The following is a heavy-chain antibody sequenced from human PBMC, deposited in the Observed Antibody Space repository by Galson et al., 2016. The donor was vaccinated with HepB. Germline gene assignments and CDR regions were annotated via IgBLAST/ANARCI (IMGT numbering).Heavy chain of an antibody. CDR2: ISAGSGST. Sequence: SVKVSCKVSGYTFTTYPMHWVRQAPGQRLEWMGWISAGSGSTESSQKFQGRVTITSDTSANTAYMELSSLRPEDTAMYYCASWRGTVSGWPGPLDFWGQGTLVTVSS. CDR3: ASWRGTVSGWPGPLDF. V-gene: IGHV1-3*01. D-gene: IGHD6-19*01. J-gene: IGHJ4*02. CDR1: GYTFTTYP.